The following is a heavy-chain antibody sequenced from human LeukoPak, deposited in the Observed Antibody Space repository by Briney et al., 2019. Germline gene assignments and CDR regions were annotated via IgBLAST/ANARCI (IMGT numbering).Heavy chain of an antibody. J-gene: IGHJ6*03. Sequence: ASVKVSCKASGYIFTGYYMHWVRQAPGQGLEWVAWINPNSGDTNYAQKFQGRVTMTRDTSIRTAYMELSRLRSDDTAAYYCARSDYYYYYMDVWGKGTTVTVSS. CDR1: GYIFTGYY. V-gene: IGHV1-2*02. CDR2: INPNSGDT. CDR3: ARSDYYYYYMDV.